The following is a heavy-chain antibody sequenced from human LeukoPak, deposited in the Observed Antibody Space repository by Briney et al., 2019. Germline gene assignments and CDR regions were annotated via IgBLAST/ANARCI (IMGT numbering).Heavy chain of an antibody. V-gene: IGHV4-34*01. Sequence: WVTLTLTCAVYGGSFSGYYWSWIRQPPGKGLEWIGEINHSGSTNYNPSLKSRVTISVDTSKNQFSLKLSSVTAADTAVYYCARGGLRKVTPRERDLYWYFDLWGRGTLVTVSS. CDR3: ARGGLRKVTPRERDLYWYFDL. D-gene: IGHD5-18*01. J-gene: IGHJ2*01. CDR1: GGSFSGYY. CDR2: INHSGST.